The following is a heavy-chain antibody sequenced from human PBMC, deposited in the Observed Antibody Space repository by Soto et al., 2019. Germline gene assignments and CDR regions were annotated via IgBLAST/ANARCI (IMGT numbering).Heavy chain of an antibody. CDR1: GGTFSTFA. CDR2: IIPIFGTP. J-gene: IGHJ3*02. Sequence: QVQLVQSGAEVKKPGSSVKVSCKTSGGTFSTFAISWVRQAPGQGLEWMGGIIPIFGTPNYPQKFQGRVTITADDSTSTAYMELSSLRSEDTAVYYCSSGGTFNYALDIWGQGTMVTVSS. D-gene: IGHD2-15*01. V-gene: IGHV1-69*12. CDR3: SSGGTFNYALDI.